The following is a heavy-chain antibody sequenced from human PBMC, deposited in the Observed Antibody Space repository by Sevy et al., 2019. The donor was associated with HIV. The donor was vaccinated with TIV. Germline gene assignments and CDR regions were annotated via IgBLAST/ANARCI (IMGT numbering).Heavy chain of an antibody. CDR2: IYSGGST. CDR1: GFTVSSNY. J-gene: IGHJ4*02. Sequence: GGSLRLSCAASGFTVSSNYMSWVRQAPGKGLEWVSVIYSGGSTYYADSVKGRFTISRDNSKNTPYLQMNSLRAEDTAVYYCAMAADTAMVYFDYWGQGTLVTVSS. CDR3: AMAADTAMVYFDY. D-gene: IGHD5-18*01. V-gene: IGHV3-53*01.